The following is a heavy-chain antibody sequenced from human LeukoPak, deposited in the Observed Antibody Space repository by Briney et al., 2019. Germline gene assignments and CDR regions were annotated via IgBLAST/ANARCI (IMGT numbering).Heavy chain of an antibody. V-gene: IGHV3-21*01. CDR3: ARSRQHHYESSGNYKIFNWYFDL. CDR2: ISSSGIYI. D-gene: IGHD3-22*01. J-gene: IGHJ2*01. Sequence: GGSLRLSCAASGFTFSSYSMNWVRQAPGKGLEWVSSISSSGIYICYADSVKGRFTISRDNAKNSLYLQMNSLRAEDTAVYYCARSRQHHYESSGNYKIFNWYFDLWGRGTLVTVSS. CDR1: GFTFSSYS.